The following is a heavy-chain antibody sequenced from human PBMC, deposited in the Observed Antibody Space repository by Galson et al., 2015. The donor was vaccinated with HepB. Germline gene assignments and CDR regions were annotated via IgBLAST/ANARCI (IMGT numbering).Heavy chain of an antibody. CDR1: GYTFTSYA. CDR2: INAGNGNT. Sequence: SVKVSCKASGYTFTSYAMHWVRQAPGQRLEWMGWINAGNGNTKYYADSVKGRFTISRDNPKNTLYLQMNSLRAEDTAVYYCARDSQRRYGDYYFDYWGQGTLVTVSS. V-gene: IGHV1-3*01. CDR3: ARDSQRRYGDYYFDY. D-gene: IGHD4-17*01. J-gene: IGHJ4*02.